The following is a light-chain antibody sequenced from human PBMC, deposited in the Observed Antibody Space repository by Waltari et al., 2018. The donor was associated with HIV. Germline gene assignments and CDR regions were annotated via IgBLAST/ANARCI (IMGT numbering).Light chain of an antibody. CDR3: QSHDSSLSGYV. CDR1: RSNIGAGYH. Sequence: QSVLTQPPSVSGAPGQRVTIPCTGSRSNIGAGYHVHWYPQLPGTAPKLLIYGNSNRPSGVPDRFSGSKSGTSASLAITGLQAEDEADYHCQSHDSSLSGYVFGTGTKVTVL. CDR2: GNS. V-gene: IGLV1-40*01. J-gene: IGLJ1*01.